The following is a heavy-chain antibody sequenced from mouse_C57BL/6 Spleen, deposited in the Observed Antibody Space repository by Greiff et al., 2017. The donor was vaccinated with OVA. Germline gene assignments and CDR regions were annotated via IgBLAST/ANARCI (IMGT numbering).Heavy chain of an antibody. Sequence: VQLVESGAELVKPGASVKMSCKASGFTFTTYPIEWMKQNHGKSLEWIGNFHPYNDDTKYNEKFKGKATLTVEKSSSTVYLELSRLTSDDSAVYYCARTYYGSSFSYFDYWGQGTTLTVSS. J-gene: IGHJ2*01. CDR2: FHPYNDDT. CDR1: GFTFTTYP. D-gene: IGHD1-1*01. V-gene: IGHV1-47*01. CDR3: ARTYYGSSFSYFDY.